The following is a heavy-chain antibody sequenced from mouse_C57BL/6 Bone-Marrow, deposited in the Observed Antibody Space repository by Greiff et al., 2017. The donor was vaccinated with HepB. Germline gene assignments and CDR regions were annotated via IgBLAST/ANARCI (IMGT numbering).Heavy chain of an antibody. J-gene: IGHJ3*01. CDR3: ARDNYSNSWFAY. V-gene: IGHV1-53*01. CDR2: INPSNGGT. CDR1: GYTFTSYW. Sequence: QVHVKQPGTELVKPGASVKLSCKASGYTFTSYWMHWVKQRPGQGLEWIGNINPSNGGTNYNEKFKSKATLTVDKSSSTAYMQLSSLTSEDSAVYYCARDNYSNSWFAYWGQGTLVTVSA. D-gene: IGHD2-5*01.